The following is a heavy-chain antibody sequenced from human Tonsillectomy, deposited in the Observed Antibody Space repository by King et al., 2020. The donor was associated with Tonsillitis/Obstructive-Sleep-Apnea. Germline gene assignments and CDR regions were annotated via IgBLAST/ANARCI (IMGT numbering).Heavy chain of an antibody. D-gene: IGHD2-2*01. CDR3: AKDLRICSSTSCYEDY. CDR1: GFTFSSYA. CDR2: ISGSGASA. V-gene: IGHV3-23*04. Sequence: VQLVESGGGLVQPGGSLRLSCAASGFTFSSYAMSWVRQAPGKGPEWVSTISGSGASAYYADSVKGRFTMSRDNSKNTLSLQMNSLTAEGTAVYYCAKDLRICSSTSCYEDYWGQGTLVTVSS. J-gene: IGHJ4*02.